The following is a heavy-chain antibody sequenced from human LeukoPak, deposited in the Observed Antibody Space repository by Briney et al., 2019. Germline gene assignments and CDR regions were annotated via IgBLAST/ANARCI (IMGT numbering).Heavy chain of an antibody. CDR2: ISSSSIYI. V-gene: IGHV3-21*01. CDR1: GFTFNVYN. CDR3: ARGPTVQEDLDY. J-gene: IGHJ4*02. Sequence: PGGSLRLSCAASGFTFNVYNMNWVRQAPGKGLEWVSSISSSSIYIYYADSVKGRFTISRDISKNTLYLQMNSLRAEDTAVYYCARGPTVQEDLDYWGQGTLVTVSS.